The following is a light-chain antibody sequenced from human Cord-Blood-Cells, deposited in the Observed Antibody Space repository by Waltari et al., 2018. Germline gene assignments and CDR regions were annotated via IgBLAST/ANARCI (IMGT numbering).Light chain of an antibody. CDR2: EVS. CDR3: SSYTSSSTLDVV. J-gene: IGLJ2*01. Sequence: QSALTQPASVSGSPGQSITISCTGTSSDVGGYNYVSWYQQHPGKAPKLMMYEVSKRAPGVSNPFAGSQSGNTASLTISGLQAEDEADYYCSSYTSSSTLDVVFGGGTKLTVL. CDR1: SSDVGGYNY. V-gene: IGLV2-14*01.